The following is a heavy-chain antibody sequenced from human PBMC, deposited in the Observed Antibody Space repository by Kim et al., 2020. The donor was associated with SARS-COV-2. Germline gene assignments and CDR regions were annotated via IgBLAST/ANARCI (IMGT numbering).Heavy chain of an antibody. CDR3: AREYYDILTGYGRTFRYFDY. D-gene: IGHD3-9*01. V-gene: IGHV3-48*04. CDR1: GFTFSSYS. CDR2: ISSSSSTI. Sequence: GGSLRLSCAASGFTFSSYSMNWVRQAPGKGLEWVSYISSSSSTIYYADSVKGRFTISRDNAKNSLYLQMNSLRAEDTAVYYCAREYYDILTGYGRTFRYFDYWGQGTLVTVSS. J-gene: IGHJ4*02.